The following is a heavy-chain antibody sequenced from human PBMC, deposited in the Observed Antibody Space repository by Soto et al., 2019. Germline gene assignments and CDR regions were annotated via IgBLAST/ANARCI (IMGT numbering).Heavy chain of an antibody. D-gene: IGHD6-19*01. CDR2: ISAYNGNT. Sequence: ASVKVSCKASGYTFTSYGISWVRQAPGQGLEWMGWISAYNGNTNYAQKIQGRVTMTTDTSTSTAYMELRSLRSDDTAVYYCARDIRLPSSSGWYFPSDYWGQGTLVTVSS. V-gene: IGHV1-18*01. J-gene: IGHJ4*02. CDR3: ARDIRLPSSSGWYFPSDY. CDR1: GYTFTSYG.